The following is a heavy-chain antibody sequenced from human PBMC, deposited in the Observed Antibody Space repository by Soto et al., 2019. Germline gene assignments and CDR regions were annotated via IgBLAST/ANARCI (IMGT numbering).Heavy chain of an antibody. Sequence: GGSLRLSCATSGFIFNNYCMHWVRQAPGKGLEWVAVVWHDGKYKYYADSVRGRFTISRDKSNNTVFLQMDSLRAEDTAVYYCARDKAAAAKGVHFDYWGQGSLVTVSS. J-gene: IGHJ4*01. V-gene: IGHV3-33*01. CDR2: VWHDGKYK. CDR3: ARDKAAAAKGVHFDY. CDR1: GFIFNNYC. D-gene: IGHD6-13*01.